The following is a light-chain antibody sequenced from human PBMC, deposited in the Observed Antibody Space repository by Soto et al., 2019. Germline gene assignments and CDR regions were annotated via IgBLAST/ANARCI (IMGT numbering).Light chain of an antibody. CDR3: QLYGSSPKT. V-gene: IGKV3-20*01. J-gene: IGKJ1*01. Sequence: PGGRATLSCRASQSVSSDYLAXYQXKXGXXXRXXXYGASSRATGIPDRFSGGGYGTDFTLTISRLEPEDFAVYYCQLYGSSPKTFGQGNKVDIK. CDR2: GAS. CDR1: QSVSSDY.